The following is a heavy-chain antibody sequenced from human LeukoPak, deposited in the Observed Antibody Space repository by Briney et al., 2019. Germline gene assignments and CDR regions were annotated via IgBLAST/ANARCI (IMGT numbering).Heavy chain of an antibody. J-gene: IGHJ4*02. CDR1: GYTFTNFD. V-gene: IGHV1-8*01. CDR2: MNPVSGNA. CDR3: ARAPMGVAPLY. D-gene: IGHD1-26*01. Sequence: GSVKVSCKASGYTFTNFDINWVRQAPGQGLEWMGWMNPVSGNAGSAQKFQGRVSLTRDTSITTAYMELSSLRSDDTAFYYCARAPMGVAPLYWGQGTLVTVSS.